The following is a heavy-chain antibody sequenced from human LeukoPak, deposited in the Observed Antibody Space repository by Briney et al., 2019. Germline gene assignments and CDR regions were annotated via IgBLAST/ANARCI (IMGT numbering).Heavy chain of an antibody. Sequence: PGRSLRLSCAASGFTFSSYGMHWVRQAPGKGLEWVAVIWYDGSNKYYADSVKGRFTISRDNSKNTLYLQMNSLRAEDTAVYYCASAQNDCSGGSCYLSPFDYWGQGTLVTVSS. V-gene: IGHV3-33*01. J-gene: IGHJ4*02. CDR1: GFTFSSYG. CDR2: IWYDGSNK. CDR3: ASAQNDCSGGSCYLSPFDY. D-gene: IGHD2-15*01.